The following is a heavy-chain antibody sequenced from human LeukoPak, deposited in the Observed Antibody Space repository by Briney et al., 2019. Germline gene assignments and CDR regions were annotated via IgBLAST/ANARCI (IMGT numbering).Heavy chain of an antibody. Sequence: PGGSLRLSCATSGFTFSDYYMSWIRQAPGKGLEWISYISGSGNTIYHADSVKGRFTISRDNAKNSLYLQMKSLRAEDTAVYYCARDGIVMVVGTFDIWGQGTMVTVSS. CDR1: GFTFSDYY. CDR2: ISGSGNTI. V-gene: IGHV3-11*01. D-gene: IGHD2-8*02. CDR3: ARDGIVMVVGTFDI. J-gene: IGHJ3*02.